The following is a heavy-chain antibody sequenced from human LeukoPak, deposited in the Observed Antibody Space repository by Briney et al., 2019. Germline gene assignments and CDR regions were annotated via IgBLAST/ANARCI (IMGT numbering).Heavy chain of an antibody. J-gene: IGHJ4*02. CDR3: ARGGSYFDY. CDR2: ISSTSGFT. Sequence: GGSLRLSCAASGFTFSDHYMTWVRQAPGKGLEWLSYISSTSGFTKYADSVKGRLTISRDNAKNSLYLQMNSLRADDTAVYYCARGGSYFDYWGQGTLVTVSS. CDR1: GFTFSDHY. V-gene: IGHV3-11*05.